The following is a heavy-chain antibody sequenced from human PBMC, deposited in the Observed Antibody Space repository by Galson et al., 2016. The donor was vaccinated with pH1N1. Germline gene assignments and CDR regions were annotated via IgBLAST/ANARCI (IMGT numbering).Heavy chain of an antibody. Sequence: SLRLSCAASGFTFSSYWMSWVRQAPGKGLEWVANIKQDGIEKYYVDSVKGRFTISRDNARNSLFLQMNSLRAEDTAVYYCASLGAYADNLPYLYGMGVWGQGTTVTVSS. J-gene: IGHJ6*02. CDR1: GFTFSSYW. D-gene: IGHD1-1*01. CDR3: ASLGAYADNLPYLYGMGV. V-gene: IGHV3-7*01. CDR2: IKQDGIEK.